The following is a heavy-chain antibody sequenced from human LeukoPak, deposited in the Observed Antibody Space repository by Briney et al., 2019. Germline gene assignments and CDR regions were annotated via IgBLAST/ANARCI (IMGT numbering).Heavy chain of an antibody. Sequence: PSQTLSLTCTVSGGSISSGSYYWSWIRQPAGKGLEWIGSIYYSGSTYYNPSLKSRVTISVDTSKNQFSLKLSSVTAADTAVYYCARHDVVYPASYYFDYWGQGTLVTVCS. CDR2: IYYSGST. D-gene: IGHD2-8*02. V-gene: IGHV4-39*01. CDR3: ARHDVVYPASYYFDY. J-gene: IGHJ4*02. CDR1: GGSISSGSYY.